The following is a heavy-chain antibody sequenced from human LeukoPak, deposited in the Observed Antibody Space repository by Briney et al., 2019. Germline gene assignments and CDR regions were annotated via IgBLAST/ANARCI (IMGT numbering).Heavy chain of an antibody. V-gene: IGHV1-69*05. D-gene: IGHD3-22*01. Sequence: SVKVSCKASGGTFSSYAISWVRQAPGQGLEWMGGIIPIFGTANYAQKFQGRVTMTTDTSTSTAYMELRSLRSDDTAVYYCARDYYDSSGYHHSSDYWGQGTLVTVSS. J-gene: IGHJ4*02. CDR1: GGTFSSYA. CDR2: IIPIFGTA. CDR3: ARDYYDSSGYHHSSDY.